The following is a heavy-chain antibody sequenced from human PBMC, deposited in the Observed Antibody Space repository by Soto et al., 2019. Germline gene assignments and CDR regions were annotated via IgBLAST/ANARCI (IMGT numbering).Heavy chain of an antibody. CDR1: GYTFSNYG. CDR2: ISAYNGLT. Sequence: QVQLVQSGDEVKKSGAPVKVSCKASGYTFSNYGISWVRQAPGQGLEWMGWISAYNGLTAYAQNVQGRVTMTIDTPTRTGFMELTSLRSNDTAVYYCARDEGIRGFDSWGQGTLVTVSS. D-gene: IGHD3-10*01. V-gene: IGHV1-18*04. J-gene: IGHJ4*02. CDR3: ARDEGIRGFDS.